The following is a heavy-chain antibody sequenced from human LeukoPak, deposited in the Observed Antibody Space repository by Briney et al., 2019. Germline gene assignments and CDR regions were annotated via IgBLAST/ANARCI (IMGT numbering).Heavy chain of an antibody. Sequence: ASVKVSCKASGYTFTSYDINWVRQATGQGLEWMGIINPSGGSTSYAQKFQGRVTMTRDMSTSTVYMELSSLRSEDTAVYYCARGGSLVREYYNWFDPWGQGTLVTVSS. CDR3: ARGGSLVREYYNWFDP. D-gene: IGHD3-10*01. CDR2: INPSGGST. CDR1: GYTFTSYD. J-gene: IGHJ5*02. V-gene: IGHV1-46*01.